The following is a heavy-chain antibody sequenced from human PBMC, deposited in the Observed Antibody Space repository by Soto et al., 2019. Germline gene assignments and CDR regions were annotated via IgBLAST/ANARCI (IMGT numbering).Heavy chain of an antibody. Sequence: EVQLVQSGAEVKKPGESLKISCKGSGYSFTNYWIGWVRQMPGKGLEWMGIIYPGDSDTRYSPSFQGQVTISADKSISTAYLQWSSLKASDTAMYYCARPEVGQQLGSWAFDIWGQGTMVTVSS. CDR1: GYSFTNYW. CDR3: ARPEVGQQLGSWAFDI. D-gene: IGHD6-13*01. CDR2: IYPGDSDT. J-gene: IGHJ3*02. V-gene: IGHV5-51*01.